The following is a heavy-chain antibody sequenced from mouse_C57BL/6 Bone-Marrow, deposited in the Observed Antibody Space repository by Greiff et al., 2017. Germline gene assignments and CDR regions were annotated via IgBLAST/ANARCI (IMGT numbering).Heavy chain of an antibody. D-gene: IGHD2-4*01. CDR3: ARSYDYDDYTMDY. J-gene: IGHJ4*01. Sequence: VQLQQSGAELVKPGASVKLSCKASGYTFTNYWMHWVKQRPGQGLEWIGMMHPNGGSPDYNEKFKSEATLSVDKSSRTAYMKLSSLTSEDSAVYYCARSYDYDDYTMDYWGQGTSVTVSS. V-gene: IGHV1-64*01. CDR2: MHPNGGSP. CDR1: GYTFTNYW.